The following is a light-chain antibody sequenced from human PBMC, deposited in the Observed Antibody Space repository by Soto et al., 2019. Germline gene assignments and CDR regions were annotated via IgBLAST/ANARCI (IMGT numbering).Light chain of an antibody. CDR1: SSDVGAYDT. CDR2: EVS. J-gene: IGLJ1*01. V-gene: IGLV2-14*03. Sequence: QSVLTQPASVSGSPGQSITISCTVTSSDVGAYDTVSWYQQHPGKAPKLIIYEVSDRPSGVSTRFSGSKSGSTASLTISGLQADDEADYYCSSYTSTSTRVFGTGTKLTVL. CDR3: SSYTSTSTRV.